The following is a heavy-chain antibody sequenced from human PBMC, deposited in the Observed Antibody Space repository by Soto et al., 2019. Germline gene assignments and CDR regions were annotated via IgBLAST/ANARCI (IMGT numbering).Heavy chain of an antibody. CDR1: GYTFTSYD. CDR3: AITTKIDLLEAFDI. Sequence: QVQLVQSGAEVKKPGASVKVSCKASGYTFTSYDINWMRQASGQGLEWMGWMNPNSGNPDYAQKFQGRVTMTRNTSIGTAYMELSSLRSEDTAVYYCAITTKIDLLEAFDIWGQGTMVTVSS. V-gene: IGHV1-8*01. J-gene: IGHJ3*02. D-gene: IGHD3-3*01. CDR2: MNPNSGNP.